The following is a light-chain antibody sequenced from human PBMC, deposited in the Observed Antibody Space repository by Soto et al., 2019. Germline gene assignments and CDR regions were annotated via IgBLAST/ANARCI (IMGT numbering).Light chain of an antibody. CDR2: GAS. Sequence: EIVMTQSPATLSVPPGGRATLSCRASQSVSSNLAWYRQRPGQPPRLLIYGASTRATGIPARFSGSGSGTVFTLTISSLQSEDSAVHYCQQYHHWPPLTFGGGTKVDIK. V-gene: IGKV3D-15*01. CDR3: QQYHHWPPLT. J-gene: IGKJ4*01. CDR1: QSVSSN.